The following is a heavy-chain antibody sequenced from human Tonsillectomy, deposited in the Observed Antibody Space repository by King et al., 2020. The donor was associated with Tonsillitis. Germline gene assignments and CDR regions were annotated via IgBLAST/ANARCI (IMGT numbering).Heavy chain of an antibody. CDR2: ISYDGSNK. J-gene: IGHJ4*02. V-gene: IGHV3-30-3*01. CDR3: ARDPAHYYDNSGYFDY. D-gene: IGHD3-22*01. Sequence: VQLVESGGGVVQPGRSLRLFCASSGFTFSTYAMHWVRQAPGKGLEWVAVISYDGSNKYYADSVKGRFTISRDSSKNTLYLQMNSLRAEDTAVYYCARDPAHYYDNSGYFDYWGQGTLVTVSS. CDR1: GFTFSTYA.